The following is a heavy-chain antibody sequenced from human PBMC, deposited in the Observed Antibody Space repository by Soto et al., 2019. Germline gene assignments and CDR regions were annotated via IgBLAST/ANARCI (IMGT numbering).Heavy chain of an antibody. Sequence: QAQLVQSGTEVKKPGASVKVSCQASGYTFTNYDIFWMRQATGEGLEWMGWMNPYSNNAGYAEKFQGRVTMTRDTSTSTAYMELSGLTSEYTAVYYCARGASYYYDKHGDYRNWYFDLWGRGTLLRVSS. D-gene: IGHD3-22*01. CDR1: GYTFTNYD. J-gene: IGHJ2*01. V-gene: IGHV1-8*01. CDR2: MNPYSNNA. CDR3: ARGASYYYDKHGDYRNWYFDL.